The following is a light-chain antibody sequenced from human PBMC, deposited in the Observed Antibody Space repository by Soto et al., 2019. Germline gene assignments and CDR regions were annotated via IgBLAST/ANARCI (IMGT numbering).Light chain of an antibody. CDR1: SSSIGAGYD. V-gene: IGLV1-40*01. Sequence: QSVLTQPPSVSGAPGQRVTISCTGSSSSIGAGYDVHWYQQLPGTAPKLLIYGNTNRPSGVPDRFSGSKSGTSASLAITGLQAEDEADYYYQSYDDSLSAYVFGGGTQLTVL. CDR2: GNT. J-gene: IGLJ7*01. CDR3: QSYDDSLSAYV.